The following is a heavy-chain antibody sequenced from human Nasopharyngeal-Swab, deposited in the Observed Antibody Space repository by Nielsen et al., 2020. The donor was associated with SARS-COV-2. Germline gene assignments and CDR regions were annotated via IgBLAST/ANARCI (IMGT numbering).Heavy chain of an antibody. V-gene: IGHV5-51*01. CDR3: ARLRYGYSYGYALDY. Sequence: GGSLRLSCKDSGYSFSSYWIVWVRQMPGQGLEWVGIIYPGDSDTRYSPSFQGQVTISADKSISTAYLQWSSLKASDTAMYYCARLRYGYSYGYALDYWGQGTLVTVSS. CDR2: IYPGDSDT. CDR1: GYSFSSYW. J-gene: IGHJ4*02. D-gene: IGHD5-18*01.